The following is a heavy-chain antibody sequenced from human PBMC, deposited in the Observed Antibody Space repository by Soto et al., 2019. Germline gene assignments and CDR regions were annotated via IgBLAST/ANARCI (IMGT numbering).Heavy chain of an antibody. D-gene: IGHD6-13*01. CDR2: IVPILDTP. CDR3: ARNGTYSSSLSQYSGMDV. Sequence: QVQLVQSGAEVKEPGSSVRVSCKASGGTFDNFIMNWVRLTPGQGLEWMGGIVPILDTPTYAERFKGRVTIAANGSTSTTYMDLTGLRSEDTAVYYCARNGTYSSSLSQYSGMDVWGQGNTVTVS. J-gene: IGHJ6*02. V-gene: IGHV1-69*01. CDR1: GGTFDNFI.